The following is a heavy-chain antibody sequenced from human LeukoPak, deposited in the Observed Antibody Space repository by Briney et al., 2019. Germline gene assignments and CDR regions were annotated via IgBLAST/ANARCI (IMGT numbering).Heavy chain of an antibody. CDR3: AKGAGTEAGERY. CDR2: ISGSGSNT. V-gene: IGHV3-23*01. Sequence: GGSLRLSCAASGFTFGSYGMTWVRQAPGKRLEWVSAISGSGSNTYYADSVRGRFTISRDNSKNTLYLQMNSLRAEDTAVYYCAKGAGTEAGERYWGQGTLVTVSS. J-gene: IGHJ4*02. D-gene: IGHD6-19*01. CDR1: GFTFGSYG.